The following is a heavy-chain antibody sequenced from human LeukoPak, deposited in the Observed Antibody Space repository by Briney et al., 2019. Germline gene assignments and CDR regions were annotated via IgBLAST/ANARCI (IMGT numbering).Heavy chain of an antibody. D-gene: IGHD3-10*01. CDR3: ASVYGSGSYFLTNYYYYYMDV. Sequence: SETLSLTCTVSGGSISSSSYYWGWIRQPPGKGLEWIGSIYYGGSTYYNPSLKSRVTISVDTSKNQFSLKLSSVTAADTAVYYCASVYGSGSYFLTNYYYYYMDVWGKGTTVTVSS. CDR2: IYYGGST. V-gene: IGHV4-39*01. CDR1: GGSISSSSYY. J-gene: IGHJ6*03.